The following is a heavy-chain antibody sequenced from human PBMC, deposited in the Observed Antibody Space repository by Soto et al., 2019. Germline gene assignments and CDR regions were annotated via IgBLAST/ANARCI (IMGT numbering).Heavy chain of an antibody. CDR3: ARDHKWDGMDV. J-gene: IGHJ6*02. V-gene: IGHV4-31*03. Sequence: TLSLPCSVSGGSFSSDSFIWSWVRQFPGKGLEWIGYIYYSGTTYYNPSLRSRVIMSVDTSKNQFSLKLSSVTAADTAVYYCARDHKWDGMDVWGQGTTVTVSS. CDR2: IYYSGTT. CDR1: GGSFSSDSFI. D-gene: IGHD1-26*01.